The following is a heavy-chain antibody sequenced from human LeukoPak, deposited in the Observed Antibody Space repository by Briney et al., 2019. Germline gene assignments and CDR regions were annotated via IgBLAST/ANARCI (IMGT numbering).Heavy chain of an antibody. J-gene: IGHJ4*02. CDR1: TASLASTFSS. D-gene: IGHD3-10*01. CDR2: FSISGSP. Sequence: TSETLSLTCTVSTASLASTFSSWTWIRQPAGQGLELIGRFSISGSPNYNPSLKSRVNISMDTSKNQFSLRLTSVTAADTAIYVFAKDRGREVPSLDFWGQGTLVTVSS. V-gene: IGHV4-61*02. CDR3: AKDRGREVPSLDF.